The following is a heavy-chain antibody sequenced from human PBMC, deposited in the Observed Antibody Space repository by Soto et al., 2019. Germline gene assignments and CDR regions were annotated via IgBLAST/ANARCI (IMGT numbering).Heavy chain of an antibody. CDR3: ARMGDHSSEWTTYYYGLDV. J-gene: IGHJ6*02. V-gene: IGHV2-70*01. CDR2: IDWADDK. Sequence: SGPTLVNPTQTLTLTCTFSGFSLSTSGMCVSWIRQPPGKALEWLALIDWADDKFYSTSLKTRLTVSKDTSKNQVVLTMTDMDPVDTGTYYCARMGDHSSEWTTYYYGLDVWGPGTTVTVSS. D-gene: IGHD6-25*01. CDR1: GFSLSTSGMC.